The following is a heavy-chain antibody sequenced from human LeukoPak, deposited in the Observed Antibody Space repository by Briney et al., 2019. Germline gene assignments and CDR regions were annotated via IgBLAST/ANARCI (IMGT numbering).Heavy chain of an antibody. CDR1: GFFFSSYC. Sequence: PGGSLRLSCEASGFFFSSYCMHWVRQAPGKGLEWLAVISGDGTNKYYAESVKGRFTIPRDNSKTTVLVQLNSLRVEDTAVYYCARCRENDFWSGSPVDHWGQGTLVTVSS. D-gene: IGHD3-3*01. V-gene: IGHV3-30-3*01. CDR2: ISGDGTNK. J-gene: IGHJ4*02. CDR3: ARCRENDFWSGSPVDH.